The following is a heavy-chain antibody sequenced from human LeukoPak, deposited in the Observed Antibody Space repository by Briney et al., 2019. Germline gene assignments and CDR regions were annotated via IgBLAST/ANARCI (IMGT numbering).Heavy chain of an antibody. CDR3: AKGGISGWGFFDY. J-gene: IGHJ4*02. CDR2: ISYDGSNK. V-gene: IGHV3-30*18. CDR1: GFTFSSYG. Sequence: GRSLRLSGAASGFTFSSYGMHWVRQAPGKGLEWVAVISYDGSNKYYADSVKGRFTISRDNSKNTLYLQMNSLRAEDTAVYYCAKGGISGWGFFDYWGQGTLVTVSS. D-gene: IGHD6-19*01.